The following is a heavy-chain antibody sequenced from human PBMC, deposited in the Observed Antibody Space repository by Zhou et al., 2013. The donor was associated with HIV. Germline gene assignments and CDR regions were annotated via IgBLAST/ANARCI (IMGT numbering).Heavy chain of an antibody. CDR2: INPNSGGT. CDR1: GYTFTGYC. V-gene: IGHV1-2*02. CDR3: ARDWAISRRDYFDY. Sequence: QVQLVQSGADVKKPGASVKVSCEASGYTFTGYCVHWVRQAPGQGLEWMGWINPNSGGTNYAQKFQGRVTMTRDTSISTAYMELSRLRSDDTAVYYCARDWAISRRDYFDYWGQGTLVTVSS. J-gene: IGHJ4*02. D-gene: IGHD2-21*01.